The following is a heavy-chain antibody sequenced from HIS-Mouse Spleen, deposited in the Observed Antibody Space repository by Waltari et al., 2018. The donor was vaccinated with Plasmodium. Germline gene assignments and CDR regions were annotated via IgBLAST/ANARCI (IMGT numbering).Heavy chain of an antibody. D-gene: IGHD7-27*01. V-gene: IGHV4-39*07. CDR2: IYYSGDT. Sequence: QLQLQESGPGLVKPSETLSLTCTVSGGSISSSSYYWGWIRQPPGTVLEWIGSIYYSGDTYHNPSLKSRVTRAVDTSKNQFSLKRSSVTAADTAVYYCARDPTPNLYYFDYWGQGTLVTVSS. CDR3: ARDPTPNLYYFDY. CDR1: GGSISSSSYY. J-gene: IGHJ4*02.